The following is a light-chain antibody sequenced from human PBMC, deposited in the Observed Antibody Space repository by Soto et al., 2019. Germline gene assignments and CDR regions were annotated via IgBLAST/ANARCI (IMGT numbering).Light chain of an antibody. J-gene: IGLJ2*01. V-gene: IGLV2-14*01. CDR1: SSDVGGYNY. CDR3: SSYTSSSTPVV. Sequence: QSALTQPASVSGSPGQSITISCTGTSSDVGGYNYVSWYQQHPGKAPKLMIYDVSNRPSGVSIRFSGSKSGNTASLTIFGLQAEDEADYYCSSYTSSSTPVVLGGGTKVTVL. CDR2: DVS.